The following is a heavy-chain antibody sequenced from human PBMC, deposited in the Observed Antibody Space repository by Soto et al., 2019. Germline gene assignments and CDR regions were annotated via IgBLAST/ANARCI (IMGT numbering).Heavy chain of an antibody. CDR3: ATALGCRSTSCTLAY. CDR1: GGTFGSYA. V-gene: IGHV1-69*06. D-gene: IGHD2-2*01. J-gene: IGHJ4*02. CDR2: IIPVSGAA. Sequence: QVQLVQSGAEVKKPGSSVKVSCKASGGTFGSYAFSWVRQAPGQGLEWMGGIIPVSGAAHYAQKFQGRVTITADKSSSTAYMELSSLSSQYTAVYYCATALGCRSTSCTLAYWGQGTRVIVSS.